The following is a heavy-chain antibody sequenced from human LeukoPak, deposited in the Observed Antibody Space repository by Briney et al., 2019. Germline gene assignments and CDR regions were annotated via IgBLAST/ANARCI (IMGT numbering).Heavy chain of an antibody. V-gene: IGHV3-23*01. CDR3: AKGPYYDFWSGYSSGATPSPALDY. J-gene: IGHJ4*02. CDR1: GFTFSSYA. Sequence: GSLRLSCAASGFTFSSYAMSWVRQAPGKGLEWVSAISGSGGSTYYADSVKGRFTISRDNSKNTLYLQMNSLRAEDTAVYYCAKGPYYDFWSGYSSGATPSPALDYWGQGTLVTVSS. D-gene: IGHD3-3*01. CDR2: ISGSGGST.